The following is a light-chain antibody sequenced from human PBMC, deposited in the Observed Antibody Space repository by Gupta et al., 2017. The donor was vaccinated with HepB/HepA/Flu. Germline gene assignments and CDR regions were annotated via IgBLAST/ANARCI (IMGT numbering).Light chain of an antibody. CDR3: QSADSSGTSVL. Sequence: SYELTQPPSVSVSPGQTARITCSGDALPKQYAYWYQQKPGQAPVLVIYKDSERPSGIPERFSGSSSGTTVTLTISGVQAEDEADYYCQSADSSGTSVLFGGGTKVTVL. CDR1: ALPKQY. J-gene: IGLJ2*01. V-gene: IGLV3-25*03. CDR2: KDS.